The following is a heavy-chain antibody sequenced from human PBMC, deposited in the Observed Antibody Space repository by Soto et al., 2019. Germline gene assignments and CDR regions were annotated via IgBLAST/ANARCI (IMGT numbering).Heavy chain of an antibody. CDR2: IRSKAYGGTT. CDR1: GFTFGDDA. J-gene: IGHJ4*02. D-gene: IGHD3-10*01. Sequence: LRLSCTASGFTFGDDAMSWVRQAPGKGLEWVGFIRSKAYGGTTEYAASVKGRFTISRDDSKSIAYLQMNSLKTEDTAVYYCTRGPTSVLLWFGEYDYWGQGTLVTVSS. V-gene: IGHV3-49*04. CDR3: TRGPTSVLLWFGEYDY.